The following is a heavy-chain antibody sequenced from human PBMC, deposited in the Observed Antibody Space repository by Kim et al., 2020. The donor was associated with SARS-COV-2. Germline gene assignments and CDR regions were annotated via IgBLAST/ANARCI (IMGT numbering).Heavy chain of an antibody. Sequence: GGSLRLSCAASGFTFASYSMNWVRQAPGRGLEWVSSISSSSTYTYYADSVKGRFTVCRENAKNSLYLQMSSLRAEDTAVYFCARGYSGSSDYWGQGTLVTVSS. V-gene: IGHV3-21*01. CDR1: GFTFASYS. J-gene: IGHJ4*02. CDR2: ISSSSTYT. D-gene: IGHD1-26*01. CDR3: ARGYSGSSDY.